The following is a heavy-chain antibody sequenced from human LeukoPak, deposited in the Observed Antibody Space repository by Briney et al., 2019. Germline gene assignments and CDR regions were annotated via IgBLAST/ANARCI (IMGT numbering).Heavy chain of an antibody. CDR2: IYYSGST. V-gene: IGHV4-59*01. CDR3: ARFSSGWYYPGGFDP. Sequence: SETLSLTCTVSGGSISSYYWSWIRQPPGKGLKGIGYIYYSGSTNYNPSLKSRVTISVDTSKNQFSLKLSSVTAADTAVYYCARFSSGWYYPGGFDPWGQGTLVTVSS. J-gene: IGHJ5*02. D-gene: IGHD6-19*01. CDR1: GGSISSYY.